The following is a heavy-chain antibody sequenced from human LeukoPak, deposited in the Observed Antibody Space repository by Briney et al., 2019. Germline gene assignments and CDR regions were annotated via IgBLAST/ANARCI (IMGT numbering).Heavy chain of an antibody. J-gene: IGHJ6*02. CDR2: ISGSGATT. CDR1: GFTFSNYA. CDR3: AKDSGNYRSLYYGMDV. V-gene: IGHV3-23*01. D-gene: IGHD1-26*01. Sequence: PGGSLRLSCAASGFTFSNYAMSWVRQAPGMGLEWVSAISGSGATTYYADSVKGRFTISRDNSKNTLYLQMNSLRAEDTAVYYCAKDSGNYRSLYYGMDVWGQGTTVTVSS.